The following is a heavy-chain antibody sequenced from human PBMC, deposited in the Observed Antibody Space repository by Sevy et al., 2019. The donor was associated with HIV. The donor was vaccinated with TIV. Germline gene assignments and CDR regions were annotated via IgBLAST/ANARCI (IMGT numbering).Heavy chain of an antibody. CDR1: GFTFDDYG. J-gene: IGHJ4*02. V-gene: IGHV3-20*04. CDR3: ARVSRQQLVGGSFDY. CDR2: VNWNGGST. Sequence: GGSLRLSCAASGFTFDDYGMSWVRQAPGKGLEWVSGVNWNGGSTAYADSVKGRFTISRDNAKNSLYLQMNNLRAEDTALYYCARVSRQQLVGGSFDYWGQGTLVTVSS. D-gene: IGHD6-13*01.